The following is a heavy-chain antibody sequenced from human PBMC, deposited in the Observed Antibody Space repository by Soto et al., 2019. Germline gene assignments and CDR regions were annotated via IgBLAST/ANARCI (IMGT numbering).Heavy chain of an antibody. CDR1: GGSISSSTYY. CDR2: ISYRGST. CDR3: ARITIFGVIIDALDYYYGLDV. D-gene: IGHD3-3*01. V-gene: IGHV4-39*01. J-gene: IGHJ6*02. Sequence: TLSLTCTVSGGSISSSTYYWGWIRQPPGMGLEWIGSISYRGSTYYNPSLKSRVTISVDTSKKQFSLKLSSVTAADTAMYYCARITIFGVIIDALDYYYGLDVWGQGTTVTVSS.